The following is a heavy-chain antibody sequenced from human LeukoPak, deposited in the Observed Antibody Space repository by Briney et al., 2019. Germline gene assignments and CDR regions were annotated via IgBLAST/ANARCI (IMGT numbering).Heavy chain of an antibody. Sequence: GGSLRLSCVASGFTFSNYAMTWVRQAPGKGLGMVSGIYGDDDKTVYGDAVKGRFTISRDNSKNTLYLQMNSLRAEDTAVYYCAKSYTVRGVIEYFDYWGQGTLVTVSS. V-gene: IGHV3-23*01. CDR3: AKSYTVRGVIEYFDY. J-gene: IGHJ4*02. CDR1: GFTFSNYA. CDR2: IYGDDDKT. D-gene: IGHD3-10*01.